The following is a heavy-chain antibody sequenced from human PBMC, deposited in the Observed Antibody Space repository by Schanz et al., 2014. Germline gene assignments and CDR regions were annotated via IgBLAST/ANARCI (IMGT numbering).Heavy chain of an antibody. D-gene: IGHD2-2*01. CDR2: IYYNGTNK. CDR3: AKVAPAATYLDS. V-gene: IGHV3-30*18. J-gene: IGHJ4*02. Sequence: QVQLVESGGGVVQPGRSLRLSCAASGFNFSNYDIHWVRQAPGKGLEWVALIYYNGTNKYYADSVKGRFTISRDNSQNTLYLQMNALRTEDTAVYYCAKVAPAATYLDSWGLGTLVTVS. CDR1: GFNFSNYD.